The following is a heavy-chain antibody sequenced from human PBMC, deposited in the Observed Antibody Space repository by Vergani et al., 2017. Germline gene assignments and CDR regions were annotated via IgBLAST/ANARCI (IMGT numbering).Heavy chain of an antibody. J-gene: IGHJ6*02. D-gene: IGHD6-13*01. V-gene: IGHV3-33*08. CDR2: IWYDGSNK. CDR3: AREGRYSSSWYFPHYYYYGMDV. CDR1: GFTFSGYE. Sequence: VQLVESGGDLVQPGGSLRLSCAASGFTFSGYEMNWVRQAPGKGLEWVAVIWYDGSNKYYADSVKGRFTISRDNSKNTLYLQMNSVRAEDTAVYYCAREGRYSSSWYFPHYYYYGMDVWGQGTTVTVSS.